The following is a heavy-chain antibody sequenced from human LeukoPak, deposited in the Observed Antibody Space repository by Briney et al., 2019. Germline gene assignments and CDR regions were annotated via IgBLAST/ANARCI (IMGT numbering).Heavy chain of an antibody. V-gene: IGHV4-39*01. CDR3: ARQTGSGLFILP. Sequence: SETLSLTCTVSGVSISSSNSYWGWIRHPPGKWLEWVGSTYYSGNTYYNASLKSQVSISIDTSKNQFSLKLTSVTAADTAVYYCARQTGSGLFILPGGQGTLVTVSS. J-gene: IGHJ4*02. CDR1: GVSISSSNSY. CDR2: TYYSGNT. D-gene: IGHD3/OR15-3a*01.